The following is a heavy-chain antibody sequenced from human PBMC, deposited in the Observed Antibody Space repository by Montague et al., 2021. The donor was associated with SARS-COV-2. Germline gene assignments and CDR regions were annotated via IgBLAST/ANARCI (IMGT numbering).Heavy chain of an antibody. D-gene: IGHD3-22*01. CDR1: GGSISSYY. V-gene: IGHV4-59*01. Sequence: SETLSLTCTVSGGSISSYYWSWIRQPPGKGLEWIGYLYYSGSTNYNPSLKSRVTISVDTSKNQFSLKLSSVTAADTAVYYCARDSDYYDSSAGYYYGMDVWGQGTTVTVSS. J-gene: IGHJ6*02. CDR3: ARDSDYYDSSAGYYYGMDV. CDR2: LYYSGST.